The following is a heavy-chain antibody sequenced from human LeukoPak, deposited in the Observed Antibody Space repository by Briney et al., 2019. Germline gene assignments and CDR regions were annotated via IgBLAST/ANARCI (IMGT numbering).Heavy chain of an antibody. CDR1: GGSISSSSYY. J-gene: IGHJ4*02. V-gene: IGHV4-39*07. CDR3: ARDTVAVAGTDY. CDR2: IYYSGST. D-gene: IGHD6-19*01. Sequence: SETLSLTCTVSGGSISSSSYYWGWIRQPPGKGLEWIGSIYYSGSTYYNPSLKSRVTISVDTSKNQFSLKLTSVTAADTAVYYCARDTVAVAGTDYWGQGTLVTVSS.